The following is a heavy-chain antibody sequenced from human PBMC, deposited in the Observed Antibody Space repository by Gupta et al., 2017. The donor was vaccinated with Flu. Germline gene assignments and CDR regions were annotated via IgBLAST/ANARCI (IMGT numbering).Heavy chain of an antibody. V-gene: IGHV1-18*01. Sequence: QVQLEQSGAEVKKPGASVKVSCKASGYRFTSHGVSWVRQAPGQGLEWMGWISGYNGDTSYAQNLQGRVTMTTDTSTSTAYMELRSLRSDDTAVYYCARDGRYSDGSGTMKNYYYYGMDVWGQGTTVTVSS. CDR1: GYRFTSHG. J-gene: IGHJ6*02. CDR3: ARDGRYSDGSGTMKNYYYYGMDV. CDR2: ISGYNGDT. D-gene: IGHD3-10*01.